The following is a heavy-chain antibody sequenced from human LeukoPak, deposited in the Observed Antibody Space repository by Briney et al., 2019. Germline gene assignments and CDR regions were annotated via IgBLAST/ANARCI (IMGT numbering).Heavy chain of an antibody. CDR2: ISWNSGSI. V-gene: IGHV3-9*01. J-gene: IGHJ4*02. CDR3: ASGLDCTNGVCPFDY. CDR1: GFTFDDYA. D-gene: IGHD2-8*01. Sequence: PGRSLRLSCAASGFTFDDYAMHWVRQAPGKGLEWVSGISWNSGSIGYADSVKGRFTISRDNAKNSLYLQINSLRAEDTALYYCASGLDCTNGVCPFDYWGQGTLVTVSS.